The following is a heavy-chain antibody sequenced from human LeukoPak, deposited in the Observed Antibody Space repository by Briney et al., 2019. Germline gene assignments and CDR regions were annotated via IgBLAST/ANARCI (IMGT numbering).Heavy chain of an antibody. D-gene: IGHD6-19*01. Sequence: GGSLRLSCAASGFTFSSYSMNWVRQAPGKGLEWVSYISSSSSTIYYADSVKGRFTISRDNAKNSLYLQMNSLRAEDTAVYYCARELAVDFDYWGQGTLVTVSS. V-gene: IGHV3-48*01. J-gene: IGHJ4*02. CDR1: GFTFSSYS. CDR3: ARELAVDFDY. CDR2: ISSSSSTI.